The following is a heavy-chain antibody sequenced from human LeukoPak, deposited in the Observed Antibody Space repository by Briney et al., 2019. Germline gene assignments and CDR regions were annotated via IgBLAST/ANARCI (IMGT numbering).Heavy chain of an antibody. CDR3: ARDRSIAAAGTYMDV. CDR2: ISSSSSTI. J-gene: IGHJ6*03. CDR1: GFTFSSYS. D-gene: IGHD6-13*01. Sequence: GGSLRLSCAASGFTFSSYSMNWVRQAPGKGLEWVSYISSSSSTIYYADSVKGRFTISRDNAKNSLYLQMNSLRAEDTAVYYCARDRSIAAAGTYMDVWGKGTRSPSP. V-gene: IGHV3-48*01.